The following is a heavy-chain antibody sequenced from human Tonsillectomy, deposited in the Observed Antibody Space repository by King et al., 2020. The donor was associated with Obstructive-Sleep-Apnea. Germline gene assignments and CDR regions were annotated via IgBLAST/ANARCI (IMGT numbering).Heavy chain of an antibody. Sequence: VQLVESGGGLVQPGGSLRLSCAGSGFTFRSYAMSCVRQAPWKGLEWVSGISGSGGGRYYPDSVKGRSTTSRDNSKNTLYLQMNSLRAEDTAVYYCAKDIINYDSLTGPVDYWGQGTLVTVSS. D-gene: IGHD3-9*01. CDR1: GFTFRSYA. CDR2: ISGSGGGR. V-gene: IGHV3-23*04. J-gene: IGHJ4*02. CDR3: AKDIINYDSLTGPVDY.